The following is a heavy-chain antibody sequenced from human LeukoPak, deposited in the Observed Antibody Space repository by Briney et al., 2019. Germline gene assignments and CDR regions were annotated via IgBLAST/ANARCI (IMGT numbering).Heavy chain of an antibody. D-gene: IGHD3-22*01. V-gene: IGHV1-2*06. CDR1: GYTFTGDY. CDR2: INPNSGGA. CDR3: ATRSRYYDRSGAFDI. J-gene: IGHJ3*02. Sequence: ASVKVSCKASGYTFTGDYLHWVRQAPGQGLEWMGRINPNSGGANYAQNFQGRVTMTRDTSISTAHMELSRLRSDDTAVYYCATRSRYYDRSGAFDIWGQGTMVTVSS.